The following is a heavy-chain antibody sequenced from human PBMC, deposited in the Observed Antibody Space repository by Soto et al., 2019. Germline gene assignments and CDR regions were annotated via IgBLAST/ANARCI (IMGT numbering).Heavy chain of an antibody. J-gene: IGHJ6*03. D-gene: IGHD2-2*01. V-gene: IGHV4-34*01. CDR3: ARNVVPAPYYYYYYMDV. CDR2: INHSGST. Sequence: SETLSLTCAVYGGSFSGYYWSWIRQPPGKGPEWIGEINHSGSTNYNPSLKSRVTISVDTSKNQFSLKLSSVTAADTAVYYCARNVVPAPYYYYYYMDVWGKGTTVTVSS. CDR1: GGSFSGYY.